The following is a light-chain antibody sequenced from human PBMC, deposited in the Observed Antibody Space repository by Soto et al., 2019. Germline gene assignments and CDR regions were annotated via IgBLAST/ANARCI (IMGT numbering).Light chain of an antibody. CDR2: GAS. CDR1: QSVSSN. Sequence: EIVMTQSPSTLSVSPGEIVTLSCRASQSVSSNLAWYQQKPGQAPRLLIYGASNRATGIPARFSGSGSGTDINLTLTSIQSQDFAVDVCHQHKNKTPQFTFGPGTKVAIK. J-gene: IGKJ3*01. V-gene: IGKV3-15*01. CDR3: HQHKNKTPQFT.